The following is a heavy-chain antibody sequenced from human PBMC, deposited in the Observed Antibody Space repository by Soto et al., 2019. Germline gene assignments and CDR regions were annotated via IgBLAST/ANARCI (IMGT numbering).Heavy chain of an antibody. CDR2: IFSSGST. J-gene: IGHJ4*02. D-gene: IGHD1-1*01. CDR3: ARGMDNNKVGW. V-gene: IGHV4-61*08. Sequence: QVQLQESGPGLVKPSETLSLTCTVSGDSVSRADSYWSWIRQPPGKGLEWIGYIFSSGSTEYNPSVRGRVIISVDTSKNQVSLKLSTVTAADTAVYFCARGMDNNKVGWWGQGTLVTVSA. CDR1: GDSVSRADSY.